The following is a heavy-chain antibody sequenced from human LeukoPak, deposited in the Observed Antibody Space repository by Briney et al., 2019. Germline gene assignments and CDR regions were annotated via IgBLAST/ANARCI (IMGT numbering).Heavy chain of an antibody. CDR1: GGSISSGDYY. CDR2: IYYSGST. J-gene: IGHJ5*02. V-gene: IGHV4-30-4*01. CDR3: ARSEEANWFDP. Sequence: PSQTLSLTCTVSGGSISSGDYYWSWIRQLPGKGLEWIGYIYYSGSTYYNPSLKSRVTISVDTSKNQFSLKLSSVTAADTAVYYCARSEEANWFDPWGQGTLVTVSS. D-gene: IGHD3-3*01.